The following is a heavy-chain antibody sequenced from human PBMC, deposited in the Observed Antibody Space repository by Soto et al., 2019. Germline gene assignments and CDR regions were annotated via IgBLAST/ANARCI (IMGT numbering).Heavy chain of an antibody. Sequence: ASVKVSCKSSDNTFTHYGINWVRQAPGQGLEWMGWISGYNRNTKYAQKFQDRVTMTADTSTRTAFMEVRSLTSDDTGVYFCAATGGNYFGLDVWGQGTTVTVSS. CDR3: AATGGNYFGLDV. CDR2: ISGYNRNT. J-gene: IGHJ6*02. D-gene: IGHD2-8*02. V-gene: IGHV1-18*01. CDR1: DNTFTHYG.